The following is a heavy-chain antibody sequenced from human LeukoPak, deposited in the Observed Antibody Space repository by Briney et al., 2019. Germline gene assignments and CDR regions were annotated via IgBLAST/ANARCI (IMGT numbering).Heavy chain of an antibody. CDR2: IYYIGST. CDR1: GGSISSSSYY. CDR3: ARDQGYNRKGPPFDY. V-gene: IGHV4-39*07. Sequence: SETLSLTCTVSGGSISSSSYYCGWIRQPPGKRLEWIGRIYYIGSTYYNPSLKSRVTISVDTSKNQFSLKLSSVTAADTDVYYCARDQGYNRKGPPFDYWGQGTLVTVSS. D-gene: IGHD1-14*01. J-gene: IGHJ4*02.